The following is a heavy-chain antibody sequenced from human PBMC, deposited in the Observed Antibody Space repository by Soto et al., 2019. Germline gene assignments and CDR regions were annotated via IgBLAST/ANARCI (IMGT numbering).Heavy chain of an antibody. D-gene: IGHD1-26*01. J-gene: IGHJ6*02. V-gene: IGHV1-69*02. CDR2: VLPLLGIT. CDR3: ARGGVGAAGGMDV. CDR1: VGTFSSYT. Sequence: QVQLVQSGAEVKKPGSSVKVSCKASVGTFSSYTITWVRQAPGHGLEWMGRVLPLLGITNYAQKFQGRVTLSADRSRSTAYMELSSLRSEDTAVYYCARGGVGAAGGMDVWGQGTTVSVSS.